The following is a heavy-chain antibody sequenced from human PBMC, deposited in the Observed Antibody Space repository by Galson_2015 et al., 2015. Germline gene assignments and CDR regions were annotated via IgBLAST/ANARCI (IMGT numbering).Heavy chain of an antibody. V-gene: IGHV3-23*01. CDR3: ARVAAQLPDHEGM. CDR1: GFTFGKFA. J-gene: IGHJ6*01. D-gene: IGHD2-15*01. Sequence: SLRLSCAASGFTFGKFAMSWVRQASGKGLEWVSAISASSSRTYYADSVKGRFTISRDNSKNILFLQTNSLKVDDTAKYLCARVAAQLPDHEGM. CDR2: ISASSSRT.